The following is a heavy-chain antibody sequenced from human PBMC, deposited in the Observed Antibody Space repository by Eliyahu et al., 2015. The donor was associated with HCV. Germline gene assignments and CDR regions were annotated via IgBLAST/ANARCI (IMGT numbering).Heavy chain of an antibody. CDR3: AKTITMVRGDKLGWFDP. V-gene: IGHV1-69*06. CDR2: IIPIFGTA. J-gene: IGHJ5*02. CDR1: GGTFSXYX. D-gene: IGHD3-10*01. Sequence: QVQLVQSGAEVKKPGSSVKVSCKASGGTFSXYXISWVRQAPGQGLEWMGGIIPIFGTANYXQKFQGRVTITADKSTSTAYMELSSLRSEDTAVYYCAKTITMVRGDKLGWFDPWGQGTLVTVSS.